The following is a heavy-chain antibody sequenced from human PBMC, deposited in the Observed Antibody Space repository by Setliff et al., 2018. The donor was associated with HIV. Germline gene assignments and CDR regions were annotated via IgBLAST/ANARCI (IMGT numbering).Heavy chain of an antibody. CDR1: GFSFSTYS. J-gene: IGHJ4*02. CDR2: ISVSGTDI. CDR3: ATDPRRLSY. Sequence: GGSLRLSCVASGFSFSTYSMSWVRQAPGKGLELLSYISVSGTDIKYADSVKGRFTISRDNAKNSLYLQMNSLRAGDTAVYYCATDPRRLSYWGQGTLVTVSS. V-gene: IGHV3-11*04. D-gene: IGHD2-21*01.